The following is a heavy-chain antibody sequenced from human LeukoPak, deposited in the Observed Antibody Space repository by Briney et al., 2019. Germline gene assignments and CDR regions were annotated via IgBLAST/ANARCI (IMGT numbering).Heavy chain of an antibody. CDR1: GGSISSYY. D-gene: IGHD6-6*01. Sequence: KPSETLSLTCTVSGGSISSYYWSWIRQPAGKGLEWIWRIYTSGSTNYNPSLKSRVTISVDTSKNQFSLKLSSVAAADTAVYYCARGRVIAARPHFIYYYYMDVWGKGTTVTVSS. CDR2: IYTSGST. CDR3: ARGRVIAARPHFIYYYYMDV. V-gene: IGHV4-4*07. J-gene: IGHJ6*03.